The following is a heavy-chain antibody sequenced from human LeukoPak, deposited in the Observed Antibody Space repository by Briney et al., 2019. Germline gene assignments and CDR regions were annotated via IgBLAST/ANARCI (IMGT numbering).Heavy chain of an antibody. CDR2: INPNSGGT. D-gene: IGHD1-1*01. CDR3: ARQLETTGGWFDP. CDR1: GYSFTGYY. Sequence: SVKASCKASGYSFTGYYMHWVRQAPGQGLEWMGWINPNSGGTNYAQKFQGRVTMTRDTSISTAYMELSRLRSDDTAVYYCARQLETTGGWFDPWGQGTLVTVSS. V-gene: IGHV1-2*02. J-gene: IGHJ5*02.